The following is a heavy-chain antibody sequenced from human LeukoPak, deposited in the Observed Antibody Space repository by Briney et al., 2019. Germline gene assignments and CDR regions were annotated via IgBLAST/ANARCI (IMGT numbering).Heavy chain of an antibody. CDR2: VDPEDGEI. Sequence: ASVKVSCKVSGYTLTELYMHWVRQAPGKGLEWMGGVDPEDGEIIYAQKFQGSVTMTGDTSTDTAYMELSSLRCGDAAVLLCAIDVDYVLRYWGQVALVTVAS. D-gene: IGHD3-10*02. J-gene: IGHJ4*02. V-gene: IGHV1-24*01. CDR3: AIDVDYVLRY. CDR1: GYTLTELY.